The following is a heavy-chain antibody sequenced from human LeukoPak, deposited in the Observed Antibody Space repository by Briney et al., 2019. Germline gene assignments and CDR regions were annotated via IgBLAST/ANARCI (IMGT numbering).Heavy chain of an antibody. CDR2: IYHSGST. D-gene: IGHD2/OR15-2a*01. CDR1: GGSISSGGYY. CDR3: ARAHSIASYYYGVDV. J-gene: IGHJ6*02. V-gene: IGHV4-30-2*01. Sequence: SETLSLTCTVSGGSISSGGYYWSWIRQPPGKGLEWIGYIYHSGSTYYNPSLKSRVTISVDRSKNQFSLKLSSVTAADTAVYYCARAHSIASYYYGVDVWGQGTTVTVSS.